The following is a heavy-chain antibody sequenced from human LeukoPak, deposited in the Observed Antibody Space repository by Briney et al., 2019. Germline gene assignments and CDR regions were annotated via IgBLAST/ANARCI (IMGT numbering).Heavy chain of an antibody. CDR3: ARDHLPLSGSYPPFDY. CDR1: GFTFDDYG. CDR2: INWNGGST. V-gene: IGHV3-20*01. Sequence: GGSLRLSCAASGFTFDDYGMSWVRQAPGKGLEWVSGINWNGGSTGYADSVKGRFTISRDNAKNSLYLQMNSLRAEDTALYHCARDHLPLSGSYPPFDYWGQGTLVTVSS. J-gene: IGHJ4*02. D-gene: IGHD1-26*01.